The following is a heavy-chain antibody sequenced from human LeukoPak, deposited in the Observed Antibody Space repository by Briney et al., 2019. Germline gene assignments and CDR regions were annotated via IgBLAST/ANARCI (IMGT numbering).Heavy chain of an antibody. CDR1: GFTFSSFT. V-gene: IGHV3-21*01. CDR2: ISISSSYI. J-gene: IGHJ3*02. Sequence: GGSLRLSCAASGFTFSSFTMNWVRQAPGRGLEWVSSISISSSYIYYADSVKGRFTISRDNAKNSLYLKMNSLRAEDTAVYYCARDQVDIVATGAFDIWGQGTKVTVSS. D-gene: IGHD5-12*01. CDR3: ARDQVDIVATGAFDI.